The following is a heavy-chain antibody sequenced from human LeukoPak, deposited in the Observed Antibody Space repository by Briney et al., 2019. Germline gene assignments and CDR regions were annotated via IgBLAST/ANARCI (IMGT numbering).Heavy chain of an antibody. V-gene: IGHV4-39*01. CDR3: ARQGGGDFVDS. CDR2: TSSGGSA. J-gene: IGHJ4*02. CDR1: NGSITSTSYY. Sequence: SETLSLTCFVSNGSITSTSYYWAWIRQSPGKGPEWIGTTSSGGSAYYKTSLKSRVTISVDTSKTQLSLRLTSVTAADTAVYYCARQGGGDFVDSWGQGTLVSVS. D-gene: IGHD4-17*01.